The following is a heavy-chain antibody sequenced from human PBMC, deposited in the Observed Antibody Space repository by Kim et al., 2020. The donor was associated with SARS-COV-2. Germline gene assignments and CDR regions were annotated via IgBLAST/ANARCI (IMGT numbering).Heavy chain of an antibody. CDR3: SYFDY. Sequence: FDGSNSYYADSVKGRFTISRDNSKNTLCLQMNSLRAEDTAVYYCSYFDYWGQGTLVTVSS. J-gene: IGHJ4*02. V-gene: IGHV3-30*03. CDR2: FDGSNS.